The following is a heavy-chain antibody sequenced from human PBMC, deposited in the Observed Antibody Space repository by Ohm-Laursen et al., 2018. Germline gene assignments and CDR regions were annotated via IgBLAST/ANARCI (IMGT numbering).Heavy chain of an antibody. CDR1: GYTFTGYY. D-gene: IGHD5-18*01. Sequence: EASVKVSCKASGYTFTGYYMHWVRQAPGQGLEWMGWINPNSGGTNYAQKFQGRVTMTRDTSISTAYMELSRLRSDDTAVYYCASTASVFYYYYGMDVWGQGTTVTVSS. CDR3: ASTASVFYYYYGMDV. J-gene: IGHJ6*02. V-gene: IGHV1-2*02. CDR2: INPNSGGT.